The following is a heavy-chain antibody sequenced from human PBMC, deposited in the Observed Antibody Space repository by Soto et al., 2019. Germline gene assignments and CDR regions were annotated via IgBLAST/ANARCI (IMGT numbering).Heavy chain of an antibody. CDR1: GGTLSIFINYP. D-gene: IGHD3-3*01. Sequence: ASVKVSCKASGGTLSIFINYPINLLLQAPGQGLEWMGGIVPNVGTVNYAQKFQGRVTVTADKSTGTAYMELSSLRSEDTALYYCARRDTSGFLRYFDNWGQGTLVTVSS. CDR2: IVPNVGTV. CDR3: ARRDTSGFLRYFDN. V-gene: IGHV1-69*06. J-gene: IGHJ4*03.